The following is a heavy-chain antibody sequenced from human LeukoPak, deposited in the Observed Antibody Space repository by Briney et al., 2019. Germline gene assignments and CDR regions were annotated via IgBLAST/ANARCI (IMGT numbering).Heavy chain of an antibody. CDR3: ARALWFVELLLYYCYGMDV. J-gene: IGHJ6*04. CDR1: GFTVCRYS. CDR2: ISSSSRYI. Sequence: GGSLRLSCAASGFTVCRYSMIWVRQARGKGVVGVSSISSSSRYIYYAVSVKGRFTLSRYNDKNSLYLYMNRLRAEDTAVCYCARALWFVELLLYYCYGMDVSGKGTTVTVSP. V-gene: IGHV3-21*01. D-gene: IGHD3-10*01.